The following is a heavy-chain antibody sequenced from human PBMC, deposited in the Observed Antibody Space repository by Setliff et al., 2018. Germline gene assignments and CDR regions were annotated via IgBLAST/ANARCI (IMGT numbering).Heavy chain of an antibody. D-gene: IGHD3-3*01. CDR1: GYTFTSYG. J-gene: IGHJ6*03. CDR2: MNPNSGNT. CDR3: ARSWGYYNFWSGYPHMRAYYYYYMDV. Sequence: ASVKVSCKASGYTFTSYGINWVRQATGQGLEWMGWMNPNSGNTGYAQKFQGRVTMTRNTSISTAYMELSSLRSEDTAVYYCARSWGYYNFWSGYPHMRAYYYYYMDVWGKGTTVTVSS. V-gene: IGHV1-8*02.